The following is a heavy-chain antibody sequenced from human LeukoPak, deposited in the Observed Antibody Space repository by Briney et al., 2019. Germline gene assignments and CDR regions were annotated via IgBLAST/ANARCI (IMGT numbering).Heavy chain of an antibody. V-gene: IGHV3-23*01. CDR3: AKRVGYSSSWYYFDY. CDR1: GFTFRDYV. D-gene: IGHD6-13*01. J-gene: IGHJ4*02. Sequence: PGGSLRLSCAASGFTFRDYVMTWVRQAPGKGLEWVSAISGSGGSTYYADSVKGRFTISRDNSKNTLYLQMNSLRAEDTAVYYCAKRVGYSSSWYYFDYWGQGTLVTVSS. CDR2: ISGSGGST.